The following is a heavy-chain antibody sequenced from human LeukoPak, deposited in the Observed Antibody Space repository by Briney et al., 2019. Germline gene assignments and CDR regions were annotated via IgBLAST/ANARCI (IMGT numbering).Heavy chain of an antibody. Sequence: SETLSLTCTVSGGSISSYYWSWIRQPPGKGLEWIGYIYYSGSTNYNPSLKSRVTISVGTSKNQFSLKLSSVTAADTAVYYCARDAGYGSSGYLGYWGQGTLITVSS. CDR1: GGSISSYY. D-gene: IGHD3-22*01. CDR2: IYYSGST. V-gene: IGHV4-59*01. J-gene: IGHJ4*02. CDR3: ARDAGYGSSGYLGY.